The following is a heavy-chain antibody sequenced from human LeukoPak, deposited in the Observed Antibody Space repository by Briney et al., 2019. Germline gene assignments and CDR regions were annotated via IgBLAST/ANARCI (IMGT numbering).Heavy chain of an antibody. V-gene: IGHV3-9*01. J-gene: IGHJ4*02. CDR2: ISWNSGSI. D-gene: IGHD6-19*01. CDR1: GFSFDDYA. Sequence: PGRSLRLSCAASGFSFDDYAMHWVRQAPGKGLEWVSGISWNSGSIGYADSVKGRFTIPRDNAKNSLYLQMNSLRAEDTAVYYCAKRAVAGPGSTYYFDYWGQGTLVTVSS. CDR3: AKRAVAGPGSTYYFDY.